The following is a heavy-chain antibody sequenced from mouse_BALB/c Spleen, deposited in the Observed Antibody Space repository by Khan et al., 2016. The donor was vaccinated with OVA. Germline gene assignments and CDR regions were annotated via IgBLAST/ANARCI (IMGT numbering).Heavy chain of an antibody. CDR1: GYTFSNYW. V-gene: IGHV1-69*02. J-gene: IGHJ4*01. CDR2: IYPSDSYT. Sequence: QVQLQRPGTEVVRPGASVKLSCKASGYTFSNYWINWVKQRPGQGLEWIGNIYPSDSYTNYNQNFKDKATLTVDKSSSTAYLQLSSPTSEDSAVXDGSREVRLHYSAMDYWGQGTSVTVSS. CDR3: SREVRLHYSAMDY. D-gene: IGHD1-2*01.